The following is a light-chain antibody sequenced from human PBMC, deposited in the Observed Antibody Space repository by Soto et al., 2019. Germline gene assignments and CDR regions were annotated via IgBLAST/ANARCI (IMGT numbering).Light chain of an antibody. CDR2: GAS. CDR1: QTVGSNY. J-gene: IGKJ1*01. V-gene: IGKV3-20*01. Sequence: EVVLTQSPGTLSLSPGEGATLSCRASQTVGSNYLAWYQQKPGQSPRLLIYGASRRATGIPDRFSGSGSGTDFTLTIIRREPEDFAVDYCQQYGVSPPWTFGQGTKVETK. CDR3: QQYGVSPPWT.